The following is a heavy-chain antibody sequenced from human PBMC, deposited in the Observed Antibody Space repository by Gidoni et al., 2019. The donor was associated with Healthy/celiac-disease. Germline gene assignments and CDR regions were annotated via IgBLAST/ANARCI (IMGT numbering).Heavy chain of an antibody. CDR1: GFTFSSYG. Sequence: QVQLVESGGGVVQPGSSLRLSCAASGFTFSSYGMHWVRQAQGKGLEWVAVIWYDGSNKYYADSVKGRFTISRDNSKNTLYLQMNSLRAEDTAVYYCARGSYYYYYYMDVWGKGTTVTVSS. CDR2: IWYDGSNK. V-gene: IGHV3-33*01. J-gene: IGHJ6*03. CDR3: ARGSYYYYYYMDV.